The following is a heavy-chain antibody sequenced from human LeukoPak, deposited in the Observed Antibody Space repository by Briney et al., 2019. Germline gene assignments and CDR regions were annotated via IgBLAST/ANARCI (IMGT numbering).Heavy chain of an antibody. D-gene: IGHD6-25*01. CDR2: ISGGGGST. V-gene: IGHV3-23*01. J-gene: IGHJ4*02. CDR1: AFTLSSIA. Sequence: PAGSLTLSCAASAFTLSSIAMSWVRQAPGKGLGWVAGISGGGGSTYYTDFVKGRFTISRDNSRNTLYLQMSSPRAEDTAVYYCAILPGYSSGWDDFNYWGQGTLVTVSS. CDR3: AILPGYSSGWDDFNY.